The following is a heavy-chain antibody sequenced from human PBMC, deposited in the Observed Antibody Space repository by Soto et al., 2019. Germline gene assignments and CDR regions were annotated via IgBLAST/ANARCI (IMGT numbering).Heavy chain of an antibody. J-gene: IGHJ4*02. Sequence: QVQLEQSGAEVEKPGSSVKVSCKPSGGTFKSYVLNWVRQAPGQGLEWMGGIIPFLGSADYAQKFQDRVTITADESTSTAYLELSSLRSEDSAVYYCAGTQFDTIGYYPSGLELWGQGTLVTVAS. CDR1: GGTFKSYV. D-gene: IGHD3-22*01. CDR2: IIPFLGSA. V-gene: IGHV1-69*01. CDR3: AGTQFDTIGYYPSGLEL.